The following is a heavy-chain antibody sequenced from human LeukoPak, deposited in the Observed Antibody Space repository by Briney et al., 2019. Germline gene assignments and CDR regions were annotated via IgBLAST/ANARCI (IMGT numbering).Heavy chain of an antibody. V-gene: IGHV3-11*01. CDR1: GFTFSDYY. CDR3: ASDVSGWYGYFDY. J-gene: IGHJ4*02. CDR2: ISSSGSTI. D-gene: IGHD6-19*01. Sequence: GGSLRLSCAASGFTFSDYYMSWIRQAPGKGLEWVSYISSSGSTIYYADSVKGRFTISGDNAKNSLYLQMNSLRAEDTAVYYCASDVSGWYGYFDYWGQGTLVTVSS.